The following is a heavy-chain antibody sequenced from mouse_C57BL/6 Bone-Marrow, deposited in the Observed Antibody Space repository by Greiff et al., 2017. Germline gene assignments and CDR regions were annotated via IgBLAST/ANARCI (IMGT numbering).Heavy chain of an antibody. CDR2: INPNYGTT. V-gene: IGHV1-39*01. CDR3: ASHIYDGYWGFAY. J-gene: IGHJ3*01. CDR1: GYSFTDYN. D-gene: IGHD2-3*01. Sequence: FHLQQSGPELVKPGASVKISCKASGYSFTDYNMNWVKQSHGKSLEWIGVINPNYGTTSYNQKFKGKATLTVDQSSSTAYMQLNSLTSEDSAVYYCASHIYDGYWGFAYWGQGTLVTVSA.